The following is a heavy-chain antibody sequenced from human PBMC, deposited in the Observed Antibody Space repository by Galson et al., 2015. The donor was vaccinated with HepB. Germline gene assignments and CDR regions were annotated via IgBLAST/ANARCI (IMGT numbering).Heavy chain of an antibody. J-gene: IGHJ4*02. CDR1: GYTFTSYY. CDR3: ARQVARGRGYFDF. D-gene: IGHD5-12*01. CDR2: INPSGGST. Sequence: SVKVSCKASGYTFTSYYMHWVRQAPGQGLEWMGIINPSGGSTSYAQKFQGRVTMTRDTSTSTVYMELSSLRSEDTAVYYCARQVARGRGYFDFWGQGTLVTVSS. V-gene: IGHV1-46*03.